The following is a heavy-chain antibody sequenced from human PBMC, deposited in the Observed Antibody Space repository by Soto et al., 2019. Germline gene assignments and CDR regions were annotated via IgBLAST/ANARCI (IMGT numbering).Heavy chain of an antibody. Sequence: GGSLRLACASSVFTFINAWMSWVRQAPGKGLEWVGRIKSKTDGGTTDYAAPVKGRFTISRDDSKNTLYLQMNSLKTEDTAVYYCTTTHRTFWSGYYTGLYFDYWGQGTLVTVSS. CDR3: TTTHRTFWSGYYTGLYFDY. V-gene: IGHV3-15*01. J-gene: IGHJ4*02. CDR1: VFTFINAW. D-gene: IGHD3-3*01. CDR2: IKSKTDGGTT.